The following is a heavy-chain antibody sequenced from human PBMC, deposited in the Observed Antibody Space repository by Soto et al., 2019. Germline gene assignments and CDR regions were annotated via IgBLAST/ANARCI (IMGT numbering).Heavy chain of an antibody. D-gene: IGHD6-13*01. J-gene: IGHJ6*02. V-gene: IGHV4-4*02. CDR2: IYHTGSI. CDR1: GGSISSSHW. Sequence: PSETLSLTCAVSGGSISSSHWWSWVRQPPGKGLEWIGEIYHTGSINYNPSLKSRVTISVDKSKNQFSLKLRSVTAADTAVYYCAGTTTSVGRGGNADYYGMDVWGQGTTVTVSS. CDR3: AGTTTSVGRGGNADYYGMDV.